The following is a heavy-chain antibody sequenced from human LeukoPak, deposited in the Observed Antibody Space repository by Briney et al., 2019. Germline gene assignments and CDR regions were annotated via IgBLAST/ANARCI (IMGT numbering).Heavy chain of an antibody. CDR1: GGSISSYY. CDR3: ARDPPGIAVASHFDY. D-gene: IGHD6-19*01. CDR2: IYSSGST. V-gene: IGHV4-4*07. Sequence: PSETLSLTCTVSGGSISSYYWSWIRQPPGKGLEWIGHIYSSGSTNYNPSLKSRVTMSVDTSKNQFSLKLSSVTAADTAVYYCARDPPGIAVASHFDYWGQGTLVTVSS. J-gene: IGHJ4*02.